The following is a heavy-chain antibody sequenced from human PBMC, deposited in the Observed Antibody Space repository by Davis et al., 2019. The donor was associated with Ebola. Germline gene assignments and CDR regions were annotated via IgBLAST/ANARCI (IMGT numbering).Heavy chain of an antibody. CDR2: IIPILDIA. J-gene: IGHJ6*02. Sequence: SVKVSCKASGYTFTGYYMHWVRQAPGQGLEWMGRIIPILDIANYAQKFQGRVTITADKSTSTAYMELSSLRSEDTAVYYCARDWAGTAARPYYYYGMDVWGQGTTVTVSS. CDR1: GYTFTGYY. V-gene: IGHV1-69*04. D-gene: IGHD6-6*01. CDR3: ARDWAGTAARPYYYYGMDV.